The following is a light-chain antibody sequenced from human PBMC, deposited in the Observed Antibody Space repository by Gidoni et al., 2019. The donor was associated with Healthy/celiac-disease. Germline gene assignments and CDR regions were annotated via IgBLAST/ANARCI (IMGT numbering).Light chain of an antibody. J-gene: IGKJ2*01. CDR2: DAS. Sequence: EIVMTQSPATLSVSPGETATLSCRASQSVGSTLAWYQQKPGQAPRLLIFDASTRATGIPARFSGSGSGTEFTLTISSLQSEDFAVYYCQQYNNWPPYTFGQGTKLEIK. CDR3: QQYNNWPPYT. CDR1: QSVGST. V-gene: IGKV3-15*01.